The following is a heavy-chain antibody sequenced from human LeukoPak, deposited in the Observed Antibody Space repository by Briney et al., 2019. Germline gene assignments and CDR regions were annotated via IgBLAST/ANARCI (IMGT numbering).Heavy chain of an antibody. V-gene: IGHV3-13*01. CDR1: GFTFSSYD. CDR3: ARVGGKRGYYYYMDV. J-gene: IGHJ6*03. Sequence: GGSLRLSCAASGFTFSSYDMHWVRQATGKGLEWVSAIGTAGDTYYPGSVKGRFTISRENAKNSLYLQMNSLRAGDTAVYYCARVGGKRGYYYYMDVWGKGTTVTVSS. CDR2: IGTAGDT. D-gene: IGHD1-26*01.